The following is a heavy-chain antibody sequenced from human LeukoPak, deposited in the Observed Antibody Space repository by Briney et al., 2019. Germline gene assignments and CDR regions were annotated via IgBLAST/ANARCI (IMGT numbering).Heavy chain of an antibody. CDR2: IYYSGST. D-gene: IGHD2-15*01. Sequence: SETLSLTCTVSGGSISSYYWRWIRQPPGKGLEWIGYIYYSGSTNYNPSLKSRVTISVDTSKNQFSLKLSSVTAADTAVYYCARDLIRSGWYFDLWGRGTLVTVSS. J-gene: IGHJ2*01. V-gene: IGHV4-59*01. CDR3: ARDLIRSGWYFDL. CDR1: GGSISSYY.